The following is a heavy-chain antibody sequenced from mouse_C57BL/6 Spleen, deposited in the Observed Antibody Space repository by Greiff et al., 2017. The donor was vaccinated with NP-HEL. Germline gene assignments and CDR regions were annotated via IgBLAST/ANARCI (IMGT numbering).Heavy chain of an antibody. J-gene: IGHJ2*01. Sequence: QVQLQQPGAELVKPGASVKLSCKASGYTFTSYWITWVKQRPGQGLEWIGDLYPGSGSTNYNETFKSKATLTVDTSSSTAYMQLSSLTSEDAAVYYCARPHYYGSSYLYYWGQGTTLTVSS. D-gene: IGHD1-1*01. CDR1: GYTFTSYW. CDR2: LYPGSGST. CDR3: ARPHYYGSSYLYY. V-gene: IGHV1-55*01.